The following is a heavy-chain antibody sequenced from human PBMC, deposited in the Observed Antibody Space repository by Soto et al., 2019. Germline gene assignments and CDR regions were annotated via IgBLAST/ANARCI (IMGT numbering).Heavy chain of an antibody. D-gene: IGHD2-2*01. CDR1: GFTFNNYG. Sequence: QMQLVESGGGVVQPGRSLRLSCTGTGFTFNNYGIHWVRQAPGKGLEWVGFVWHDGNNEYYADSLKGRITISRDNSNNSVSLLLSSLRAEDSAVYYCVRDQCRTTRCYPTYFVPWGQGTLVTVSS. CDR3: VRDQCRTTRCYPTYFVP. CDR2: VWHDGNNE. J-gene: IGHJ5*02. V-gene: IGHV3-33*08.